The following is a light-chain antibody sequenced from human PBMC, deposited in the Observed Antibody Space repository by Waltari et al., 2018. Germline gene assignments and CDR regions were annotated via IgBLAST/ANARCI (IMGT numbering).Light chain of an antibody. V-gene: IGLV2-14*03. Sequence: QSALTQPTSVSGSPGQSITISCTGTSSDVGGSNYVSWYQQHPGKAPKLLIYYVSNRPSGVSNRVSGSKSGTTASLTISGLQAEDEADYYGSSYTSSSTLVFGGGTKLTVL. J-gene: IGLJ2*01. CDR3: SSYTSSSTLV. CDR2: YVS. CDR1: SSDVGGSNY.